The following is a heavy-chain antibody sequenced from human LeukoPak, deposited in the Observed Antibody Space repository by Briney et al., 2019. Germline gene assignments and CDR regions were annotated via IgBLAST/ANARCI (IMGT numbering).Heavy chain of an antibody. D-gene: IGHD3-3*01. J-gene: IGHJ5*02. Sequence: SETLSLTCTVSGDSMRSSSDYWAWIRQPPGKGLEWIGSVYYSGSTHYNPSLKSRVTISVDTSKSQFFLKLSSVTAADTAVYYCARSTYYDFWSGFPNWFDPWGQGTLVTVSS. CDR2: VYYSGST. CDR1: GDSMRSSSDY. V-gene: IGHV4-39*01. CDR3: ARSTYYDFWSGFPNWFDP.